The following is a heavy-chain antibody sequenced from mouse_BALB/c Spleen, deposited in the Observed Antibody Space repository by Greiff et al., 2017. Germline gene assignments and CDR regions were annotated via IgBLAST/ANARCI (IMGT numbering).Heavy chain of an antibody. V-gene: IGHV5-6-5*01. CDR1: GFTFSSYA. Sequence: DVMLVESGGGLVKPGGSLKLSCAASGFTFSSYAMSWVRQTPEKRLEWVASISSGGSTYYPDSVKGRFTISRDNARNILYLQMSSLRSEDTAMYYCARNWGFDYWGQGTTLTVSS. D-gene: IGHD4-1*01. CDR3: ARNWGFDY. CDR2: ISSGGST. J-gene: IGHJ2*01.